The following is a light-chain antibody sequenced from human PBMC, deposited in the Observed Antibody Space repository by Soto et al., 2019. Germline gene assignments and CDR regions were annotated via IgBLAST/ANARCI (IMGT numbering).Light chain of an antibody. CDR3: QQHYNTPRT. CDR1: QSLLHSNRFIY. V-gene: IGKV1-39*01. Sequence: MTQSPLSLPVTPGETASISCRSSQSLLHSNRFIYVDWYQQKPGKAPNLXIYTASNLQSGVPSRFSGSGSGTHFTLTISSLQPEDFATYYCQQHYNTPRTFGQGTRLEIK. CDR2: TAS. J-gene: IGKJ5*01.